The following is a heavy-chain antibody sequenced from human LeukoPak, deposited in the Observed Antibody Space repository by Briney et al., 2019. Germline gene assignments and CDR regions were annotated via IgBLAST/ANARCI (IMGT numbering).Heavy chain of an antibody. J-gene: IGHJ3*02. CDR1: GFSFNTYS. D-gene: IGHD2-2*01. CDR2: ISSTSAHI. Sequence: GGSLRLSCAASGFSFNTYSMNWVRQAPGKGLEWVSSISSTSAHIFYADSVKGRFSISRDNAMNSLYLQMNSLRVEDTAVYYCTSRYCTTTNCYSFDNWGHGTLVTVSS. V-gene: IGHV3-21*01. CDR3: TSRYCTTTNCYSFDN.